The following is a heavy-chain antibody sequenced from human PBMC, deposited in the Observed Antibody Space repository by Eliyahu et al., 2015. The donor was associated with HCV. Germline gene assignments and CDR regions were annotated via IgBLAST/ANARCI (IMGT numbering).Heavy chain of an antibody. D-gene: IGHD5-18*01. V-gene: IGHV3-23*01. Sequence: EVQLLESGGGLVQPGGSLRLSCAASGFTFSSYAMSWVRQAPGKGLEWASAISGSGGSTYYADSVQGRFTISRDNSKNTLYLQMSSLRAEDTAVYFCAKVGYSYGHGQDWGQGTLVTVSS. J-gene: IGHJ4*02. CDR2: ISGSGGST. CDR3: AKVGYSYGHGQD. CDR1: GFTFSSYA.